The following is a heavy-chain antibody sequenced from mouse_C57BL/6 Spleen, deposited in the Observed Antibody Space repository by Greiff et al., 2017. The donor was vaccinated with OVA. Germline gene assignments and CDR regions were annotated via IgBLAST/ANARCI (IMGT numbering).Heavy chain of an antibody. J-gene: IGHJ2*01. V-gene: IGHV1-69*01. D-gene: IGHD1-1*01. CDR2: IDPSDSYT. Sequence: VQLQQPGAELVMPGASVKLSCKASGYTFTSYWMHWVKQRPGQGLEWIGEIDPSDSYTNYNQKFKGKSTLTVDKSSSTAYMQLSSLTSEDSAVYYCARPYGSREDYFDYWGQGTTLTVSS. CDR3: ARPYGSREDYFDY. CDR1: GYTFTSYW.